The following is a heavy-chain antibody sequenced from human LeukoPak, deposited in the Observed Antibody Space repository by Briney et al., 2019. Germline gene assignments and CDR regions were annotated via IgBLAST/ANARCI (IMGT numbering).Heavy chain of an antibody. CDR2: ISGSGGTT. CDR1: GFTFSNYA. Sequence: PGGSLRLSCAASGFTFSNYAMSWVRQAPGKGLEWVSAISGSGGTTYYADSVRGRFSISRDNSDNTLFLQMNSLRAEDTAVYYCAKGGSSGYYPDYWGQGTLVTVSS. D-gene: IGHD3-22*01. V-gene: IGHV3-23*01. J-gene: IGHJ4*02. CDR3: AKGGSSGYYPDY.